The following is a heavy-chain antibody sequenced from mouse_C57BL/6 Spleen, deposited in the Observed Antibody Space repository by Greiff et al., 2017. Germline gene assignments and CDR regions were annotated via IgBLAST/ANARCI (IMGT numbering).Heavy chain of an antibody. V-gene: IGHV1-63*01. CDR2: IYPGGGYT. Sequence: QVHVKQSGAELVRPGTSVKMSCKASGYTFTNYWIGWAKQRPGHGLEWIGDIYPGGGYTNYNEKFKGKATLTADKSSSTAYMQFSSLTSEDSAIYSCARRGSMKPYWYFDVWGTGTTVTVSS. D-gene: IGHD2-3*01. CDR1: GYTFTNYW. J-gene: IGHJ1*03. CDR3: ARRGSMKPYWYFDV.